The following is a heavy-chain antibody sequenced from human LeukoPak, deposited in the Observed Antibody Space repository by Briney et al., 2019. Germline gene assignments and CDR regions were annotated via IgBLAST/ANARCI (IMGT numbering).Heavy chain of an antibody. J-gene: IGHJ5*02. Sequence: TASETLSLTCAVYGGSFRDYYWSWIRQSPGKGLEWIGEINHTGSTKYNPPLKSRVTISVDTSKNQFSLKLSSMTAADTAIYYCARGSRRFDPWGQGTLVTVSS. CDR2: INHTGST. CDR1: GGSFRDYY. V-gene: IGHV4-34*01. CDR3: ARGSRRFDP.